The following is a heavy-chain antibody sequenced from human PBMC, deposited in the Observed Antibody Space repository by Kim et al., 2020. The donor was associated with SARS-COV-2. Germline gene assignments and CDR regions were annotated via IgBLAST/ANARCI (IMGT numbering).Heavy chain of an antibody. V-gene: IGHV1-69*13. CDR3: ARKNLDYGHLDY. Sequence: SVKVSCKASGGTFSSYAISWVRQAPGQGLEWMGGIIPIFGTANYAQKFQGRVTITADESTSTAYMELSSLRSEDTAVYYCARKNLDYGHLDYWGQGTLVTVSS. J-gene: IGHJ4*02. CDR2: IIPIFGTA. CDR1: GGTFSSYA. D-gene: IGHD3-10*01.